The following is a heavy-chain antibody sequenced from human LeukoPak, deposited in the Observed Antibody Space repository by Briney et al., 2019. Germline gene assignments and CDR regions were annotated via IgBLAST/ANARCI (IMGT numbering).Heavy chain of an antibody. CDR1: GFTFSHFG. CDR3: GRNDYGFGSAYHY. J-gene: IGHJ4*02. Sequence: PPGGSLRLACAASGFTFSHFGMNWVRQAPGKGLEWLAYISRSGNNIYYVDSVKGRFAISRDNAKNSLSLQMNSLRAEDTAVYYCGRNDYGFGSAYHYWGQGTLVTVSS. CDR2: ISRSGNNI. D-gene: IGHD3-3*01. V-gene: IGHV3-48*04.